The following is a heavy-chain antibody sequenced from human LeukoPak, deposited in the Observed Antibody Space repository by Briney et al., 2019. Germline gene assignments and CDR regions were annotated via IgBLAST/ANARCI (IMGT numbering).Heavy chain of an antibody. Sequence: GGSLRLSCAGSGFTFSNYGMGWVRQAPGKGLEWISYISSSSSSIDYADSVKGRFTISRDNAKNSVFLQMNSLRVEDTAVYYCARGGAARPDYWGQGTLVTVSS. CDR3: ARGGAARPDY. V-gene: IGHV3-48*01. CDR1: GFTFSNYG. J-gene: IGHJ4*02. CDR2: ISSSSSSI. D-gene: IGHD6-6*01.